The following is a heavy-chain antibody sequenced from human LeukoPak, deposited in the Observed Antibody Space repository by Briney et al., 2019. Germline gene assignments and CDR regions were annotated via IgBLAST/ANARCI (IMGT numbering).Heavy chain of an antibody. J-gene: IGHJ6*03. CDR2: IYYSGST. CDR1: GGSISSYY. CDR3: ARSAYYDFWSGYALRGYYYYMDV. D-gene: IGHD3-3*01. Sequence: PSETLSLTCTVSGGSISSYYWSWIRQPPGKGLEWIGYIYYSGSTNYNPSLKSRVTISVDTSKNQFSLKLSSVTAADTAVYYCARSAYYDFWSGYALRGYYYYMDVWGKGTTVTVSS. V-gene: IGHV4-59*01.